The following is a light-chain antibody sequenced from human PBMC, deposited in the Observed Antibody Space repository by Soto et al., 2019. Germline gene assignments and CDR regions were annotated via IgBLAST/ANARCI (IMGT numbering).Light chain of an antibody. CDR2: AAS. CDR1: QSISSY. Sequence: EIRVNLSPSSVSVSIRDRVTITCRASQSISSYLNWYQQKPGKAPKLLIYAASSLQSGVPSRFSGSGSGTDFTLTISSLQPEDFATYYCQQSYSTPRTFGQRTNVDI. CDR3: QQSYSTPRT. V-gene: IGKV1-39*01. J-gene: IGKJ1*01.